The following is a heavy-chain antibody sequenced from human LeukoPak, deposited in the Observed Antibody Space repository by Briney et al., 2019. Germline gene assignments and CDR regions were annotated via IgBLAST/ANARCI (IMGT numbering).Heavy chain of an antibody. V-gene: IGHV3-48*01. Sequence: AGSLRLSCTASGFPFIEYSMNGVRQAPGKGLEWISYIGIDSGNTKSEDSVRGPFPISADKAKHSLYLQMNSPRVEDTAVYYCARDHNYAFVNWGGGTLVSVAS. D-gene: IGHD1-1*01. J-gene: IGHJ4*02. CDR3: ARDHNYAFVN. CDR2: IGIDSGNT. CDR1: GFPFIEYS.